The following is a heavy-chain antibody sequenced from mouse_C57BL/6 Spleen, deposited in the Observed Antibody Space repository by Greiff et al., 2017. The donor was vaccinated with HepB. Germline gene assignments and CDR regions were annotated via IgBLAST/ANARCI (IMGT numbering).Heavy chain of an antibody. CDR2: IDPEDGDT. D-gene: IGHD1-1*01. CDR1: GFNIKDYY. V-gene: IGHV14-1*01. Sequence: VQLQQSGAELVRPGASVKLSCTASGFNIKDYYMHWVKQRPEQGLEWIGRIDPEDGDTEYAPKFQGKATMTADTSSNTAYLQLSSLTSEDTAVYYCTTRYYGSSYQFAYWGQGTLVTVSA. CDR3: TTRYYGSSYQFAY. J-gene: IGHJ3*01.